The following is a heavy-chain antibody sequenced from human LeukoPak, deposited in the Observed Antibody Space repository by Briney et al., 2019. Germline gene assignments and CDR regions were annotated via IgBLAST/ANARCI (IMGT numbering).Heavy chain of an antibody. V-gene: IGHV1-3*01. D-gene: IGHD3-10*01. CDR2: INAGNGNT. CDR3: ASHLLRGYYYYGMDV. J-gene: IGHJ6*02. CDR1: GYTFTSYA. Sequence: ASVKVSCKASGYTFTSYAMHWVRQAPGQRLEWMGWINAGNGNTKYSQKSQGRVTITRDTSASTAYMELSSLRSEDTAVYYCASHLLRGYYYYGMDVWGQGTTVTVSS.